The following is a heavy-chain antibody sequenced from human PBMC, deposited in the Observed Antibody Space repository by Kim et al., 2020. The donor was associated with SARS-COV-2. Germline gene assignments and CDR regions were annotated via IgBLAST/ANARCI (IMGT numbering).Heavy chain of an antibody. CDR2: IIPIFGTA. CDR3: ARWGENSDYYDSSGPDAFDI. Sequence: SVKVSCKASGGTFSSYAISWVRQAPGQGLEWMGGIIPIFGTANYAQKFQGRVTITADESTSTAYMELSSLRSEDTAVYYCARWGENSDYYDSSGPDAFDIWGQGTLVTVSS. V-gene: IGHV1-69*13. J-gene: IGHJ3*02. D-gene: IGHD3-22*01. CDR1: GGTFSSYA.